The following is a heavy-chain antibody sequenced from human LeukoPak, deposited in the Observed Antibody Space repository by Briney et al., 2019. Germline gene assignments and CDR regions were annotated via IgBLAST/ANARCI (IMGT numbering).Heavy chain of an antibody. CDR3: AKNPTSDVDY. V-gene: IGHV3-23*01. CDR1: GFTFSSYA. CDR2: ISGSGSST. J-gene: IGHJ4*02. D-gene: IGHD2-2*01. Sequence: GGSLRLSCAASGFTFSSYAMNWVRQAPGKGLEWVSAISGSGSSTYSAGSVKGRFTISRDNSKNTLYLQMNSLRAEDTAVYYCAKNPTSDVDYWGQGTLVTVSS.